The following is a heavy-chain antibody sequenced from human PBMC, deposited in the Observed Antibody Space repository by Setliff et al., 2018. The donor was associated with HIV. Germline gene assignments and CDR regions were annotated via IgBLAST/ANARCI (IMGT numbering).Heavy chain of an antibody. CDR1: GFTFSDHY. Sequence: GGSLRLSCVASGFTFSDHYMDWVRQAPGRGLEWVGRIKSKADGGTTYYAAPVEGRFTISRDDSKNTLSLQMNSLKTEDTAIYYCTTDLGSGRFSWNNNWGQGTLVTVSS. J-gene: IGHJ4*02. CDR3: TTDLGSGRFSWNNN. CDR2: IKSKADGGTT. D-gene: IGHD1-26*01. V-gene: IGHV3-15*01.